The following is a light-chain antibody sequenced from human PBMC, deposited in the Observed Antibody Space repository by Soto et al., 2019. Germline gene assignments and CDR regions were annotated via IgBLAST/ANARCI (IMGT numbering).Light chain of an antibody. V-gene: IGLV2-14*01. J-gene: IGLJ3*02. CDR2: EVT. CDR3: SSYTTSTTWV. CDR1: SSDVGYYNY. Sequence: QSALTQPASVSGSPGQSITISCTGTSSDVGYYNYVSWLQQHPGQAPKLMIYEVTNRPPGVSNRFSGSKSGNTASLTISGLQAEDEADYYCSSYTTSTTWVFGGGTKLTVL.